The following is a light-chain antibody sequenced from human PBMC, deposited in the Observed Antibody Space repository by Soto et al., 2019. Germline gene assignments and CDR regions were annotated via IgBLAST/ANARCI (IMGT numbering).Light chain of an antibody. J-gene: IGKJ3*01. CDR2: KTS. CDR3: QQSRV. CDR1: QSISSW. V-gene: IGKV1-5*03. Sequence: DIQMTQSPSTLSASVGDRVTITCRASQSISSWLAWYQQEPGKAPKLLIYKTSSLKSGVPSRFSGSGSGTEFTLTISSLQADDFATYYCQQSRVFGPGTKVDIK.